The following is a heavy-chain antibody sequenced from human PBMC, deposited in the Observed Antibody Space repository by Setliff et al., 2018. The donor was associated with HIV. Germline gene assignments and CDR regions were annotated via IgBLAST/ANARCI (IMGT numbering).Heavy chain of an antibody. CDR3: ARYSPRGYTLTGPY. J-gene: IGHJ4*02. D-gene: IGHD6-25*01. CDR1: GGSFSGYY. Sequence: SETLSLTCAVYGGSFSGYYWSWIRQAPGKGLEWIGEINHSGRTKYNPSLKSRVTVSVDTSKNQFSLKLGSVTAADTAVYYCARYSPRGYTLTGPYWGQGTLVTVSS. CDR2: INHSGRT. V-gene: IGHV4-34*01.